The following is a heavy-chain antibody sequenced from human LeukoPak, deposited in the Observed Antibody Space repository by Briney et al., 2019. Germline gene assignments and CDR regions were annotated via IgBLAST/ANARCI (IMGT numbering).Heavy chain of an antibody. CDR1: GYTLTELY. D-gene: IGHD5-18*01. V-gene: IGHV1-24*01. Sequence: GASVKVSCKVSGYTLTELYMHWVRQAPGKGLEWMGGVDPEDGETIYAQKFQARVTLTEDTSTDTAYMELSSLRSEDTAVYYCAAPEYNYGRMYYYYMDVWGKGTTVTVSS. CDR3: AAPEYNYGRMYYYYMDV. CDR2: VDPEDGET. J-gene: IGHJ6*03.